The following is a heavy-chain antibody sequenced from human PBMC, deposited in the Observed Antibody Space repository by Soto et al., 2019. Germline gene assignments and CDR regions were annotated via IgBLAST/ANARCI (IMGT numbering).Heavy chain of an antibody. J-gene: IGHJ6*03. Sequence: RQEPRQGLEWMGWINPNSGVTNYAQKFQGRFTMTRDTSISTAYMELSRLRSEDTAVYYCARVPTTVSQDRSQYCLGVGGMGTRGTVPS. D-gene: IGHD4-4*01. CDR3: ARVPTTVSQDRSQYCLGV. CDR2: INPNSGVT. V-gene: IGHV1-2*02.